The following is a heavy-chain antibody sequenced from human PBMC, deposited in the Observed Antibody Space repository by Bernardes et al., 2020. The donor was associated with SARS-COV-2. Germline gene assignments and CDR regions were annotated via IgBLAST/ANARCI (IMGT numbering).Heavy chain of an antibody. V-gene: IGHV3-23*01. D-gene: IGHD2-2*01. Sequence: GGSLRLFCAASGFTFGNYAMNWVRKAPGKGLEWVSIISTGGETTYYADSVKGRFTISRDNSKNTLYLQVNSLRAEDTAVYYCAKGLGGTVPTSRYSDYWGQGTLVTVSS. CDR1: GFTFGNYA. CDR2: ISTGGETT. CDR3: AKGLGGTVPTSRYSDY. J-gene: IGHJ4*02.